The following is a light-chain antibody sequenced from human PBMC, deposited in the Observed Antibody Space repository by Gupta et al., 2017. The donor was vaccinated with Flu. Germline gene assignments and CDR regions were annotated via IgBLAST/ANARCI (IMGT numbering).Light chain of an antibody. J-gene: IGKJ1*01. CDR3: QQYNSYPWT. V-gene: IGKV1-5*03. Sequence: DIQLTRSPTTLSSALGDRLTITCRASQSISSWLAWYQQKPGKAPMLLIYKASSLESGVPSRFSGSGSGTEFTLTISILQPDDFATYYCQQYNSYPWTFGQGTKVEIK. CDR1: QSISSW. CDR2: KAS.